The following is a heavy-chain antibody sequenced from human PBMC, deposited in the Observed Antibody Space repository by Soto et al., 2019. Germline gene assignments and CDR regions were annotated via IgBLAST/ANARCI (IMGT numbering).Heavy chain of an antibody. CDR1: GFTFSNAW. D-gene: IGHD2-15*01. CDR2: IKGKTDGGTT. Sequence: GGSLRLSCAASGFTFSNAWMSWVRQAPGKGLEWVGRIKGKTDGGTTDYAAPVKGRFTISRDDSKNTLYLQMNSLKTEDTAVYYCTTMVAVDAFDIWGQGTMVTVSS. V-gene: IGHV3-15*01. J-gene: IGHJ3*02. CDR3: TTMVAVDAFDI.